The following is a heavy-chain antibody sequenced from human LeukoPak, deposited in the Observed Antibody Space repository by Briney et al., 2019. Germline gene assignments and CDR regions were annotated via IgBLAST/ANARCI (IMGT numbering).Heavy chain of an antibody. CDR2: IYPGDSDT. V-gene: IGHV5-51*01. CDR3: AREQRDYDILTGYPNWFDP. CDR1: GYSFTSYW. J-gene: IGHJ5*02. Sequence: GESLKISCKGSGYSFTSYWIGWVRQMPGKGLEWMGIIYPGDSDTRYSPSFQGQVTISADKSISTAYLQWSSLKASDTAMYYCAREQRDYDILTGYPNWFDPWGQGTLVTVSS. D-gene: IGHD3-9*01.